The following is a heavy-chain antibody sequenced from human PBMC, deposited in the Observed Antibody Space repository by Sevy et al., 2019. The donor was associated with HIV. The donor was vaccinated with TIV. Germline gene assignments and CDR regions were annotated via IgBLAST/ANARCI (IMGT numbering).Heavy chain of an antibody. CDR1: GFTFSSYV. V-gene: IGHV3-30*18. J-gene: IGHJ4*02. Sequence: GSLRLSCEASGFTFSSYVMHWVRQAPGKGLEWVAVISYDGRNKYYADSVKGRFTISRDNSKNTLDLQMNSLRAEDTAVYFCAKGPTSRAYYYGSGSYSLDDWGQGTLVTVSS. D-gene: IGHD3-10*01. CDR3: AKGPTSRAYYYGSGSYSLDD. CDR2: ISYDGRNK.